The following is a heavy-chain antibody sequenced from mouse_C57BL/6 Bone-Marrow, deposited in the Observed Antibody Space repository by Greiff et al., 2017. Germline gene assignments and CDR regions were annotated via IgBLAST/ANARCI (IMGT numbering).Heavy chain of an antibody. CDR3: ARNAPFDV. Sequence: DVKLVESGGGLVKPGGSLKLSCAASGFTFSDYGMHWVRQAPEKGLEWVAYISSGSSTIYYADTVKGRFTISRDNAKNTLFLQMTSLRSEDTAMYYCARNAPFDVWGTGTTVTVSS. V-gene: IGHV5-17*01. J-gene: IGHJ1*03. CDR1: GFTFSDYG. CDR2: ISSGSSTI.